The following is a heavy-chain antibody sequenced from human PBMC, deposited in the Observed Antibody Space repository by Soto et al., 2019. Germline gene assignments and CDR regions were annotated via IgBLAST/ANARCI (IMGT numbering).Heavy chain of an antibody. CDR1: GGTFSSYA. V-gene: IGHV1-69*01. CDR3: ARSQGSSTSLEIYYYYYYGMDV. Sequence: QVQLVQSGAEVKKPGSSVKVSCKASGGTFSSYAISWVRQAPGQGLEWLGGIIPISGTANYAKKFQGRVTMTADEPTSTAYMERSSRRSEDTAVYYCARSQGSSTSLEIYYYYYYGMDVWGQGTTVTVSS. J-gene: IGHJ6*02. D-gene: IGHD2-2*01. CDR2: IIPISGTA.